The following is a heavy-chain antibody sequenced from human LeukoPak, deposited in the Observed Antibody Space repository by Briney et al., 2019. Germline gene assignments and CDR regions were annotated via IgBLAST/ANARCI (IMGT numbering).Heavy chain of an antibody. D-gene: IGHD7-27*01. Sequence: EASVKVSCKASGYTFTSYYMHWVRQAPGQGLERMGIINPSGGSTSYAQKFQGRVTMTRDTSTSTVYMELSSLRSEDTAVYYCARVTGDSSADRYYFDYWGQGTLVTVSS. CDR2: INPSGGST. CDR3: ARVTGDSSADRYYFDY. V-gene: IGHV1-46*01. CDR1: GYTFTSYY. J-gene: IGHJ4*02.